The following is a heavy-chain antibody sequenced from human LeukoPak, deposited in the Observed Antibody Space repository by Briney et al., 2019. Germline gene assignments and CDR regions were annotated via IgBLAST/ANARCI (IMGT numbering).Heavy chain of an antibody. CDR2: INSDGSST. J-gene: IGHJ5*02. D-gene: IGHD2-2*01. CDR1: GFTFSSYW. V-gene: IGHV3-74*01. CDR3: ARGVGYCSSTSCYWWFDP. Sequence: GGSLRLSCAASGFTFSSYWTHWVRQAPGKGLVWVSRINSDGSSTNYADSVKGRFTISRDNAKNTLYLQMNSLRAEDTAVYYCARGVGYCSSTSCYWWFDPWGQGTLVTVSS.